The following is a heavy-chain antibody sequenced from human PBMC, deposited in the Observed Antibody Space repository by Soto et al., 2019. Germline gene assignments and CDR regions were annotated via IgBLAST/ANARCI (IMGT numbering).Heavy chain of an antibody. V-gene: IGHV3-23*01. D-gene: IGHD6-13*01. CDR3: ARISSSSCNDY. CDR1: GFTFNTYA. CDR2: ISADGAGT. J-gene: IGHJ4*02. Sequence: GGSLRLSCAASGFTFNTYAMNWVRQAPGKGLEWVSAISADGAGTYYADSVKGRFTISRDNSKNTLSLQMNSLRAEDTAIFYCARISSSSCNDYWGQGTLVTSPQ.